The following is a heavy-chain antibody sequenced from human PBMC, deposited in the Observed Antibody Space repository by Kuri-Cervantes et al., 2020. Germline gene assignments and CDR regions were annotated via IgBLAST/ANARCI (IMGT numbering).Heavy chain of an antibody. V-gene: IGHV3-30*03. J-gene: IGHJ5*02. CDR3: GRAGGSGWYGNFFDP. D-gene: IGHD6-19*01. Sequence: GGSLRLSCAASGFTFSSYGMHWVRQAPGKGLEWVAVISYDGSNKYYADSVKGRFTISRDNSKNTLYLQMNSLRAEDTAVYYCGRAGGSGWYGNFFDPWGQGTLVTVSS. CDR1: GFTFSSYG. CDR2: ISYDGSNK.